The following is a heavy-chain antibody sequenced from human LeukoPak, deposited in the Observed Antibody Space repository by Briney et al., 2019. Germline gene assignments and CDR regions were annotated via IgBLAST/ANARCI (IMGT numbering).Heavy chain of an antibody. CDR1: GGSISRGSYY. V-gene: IGHV4-61*02. D-gene: IGHD1-26*01. J-gene: IGHJ3*02. CDR2: IYTSGST. Sequence: SETLSLTCTVSGGSISRGSYYWSWIRQPAGKGLEWIGRIYTSGSTNYNPSLKSRVTISVDTSKNQFSLKLSSVTAADTAVYYCARAPIVGSLVRAFDIWGQGTMVTVSS. CDR3: ARAPIVGSLVRAFDI.